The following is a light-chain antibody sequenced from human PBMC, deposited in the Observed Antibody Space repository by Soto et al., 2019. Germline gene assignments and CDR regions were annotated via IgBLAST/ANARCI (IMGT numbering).Light chain of an antibody. Sequence: IQMTQSPSALSASVGDRVTITCRASQSISSWLAWYQQKPGKAPKLLIYDGSSFESGVPSRFSGSGSGTEFTLTISSLQPDDSATYYCQHYKTYSRTFGQGTKVDI. CDR2: DGS. J-gene: IGKJ1*01. CDR3: QHYKTYSRT. V-gene: IGKV1-5*01. CDR1: QSISSW.